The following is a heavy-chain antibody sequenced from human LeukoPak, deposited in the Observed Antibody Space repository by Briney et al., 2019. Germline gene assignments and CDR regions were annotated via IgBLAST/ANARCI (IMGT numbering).Heavy chain of an antibody. CDR2: ISSSSSYI. CDR3: ARSSYYDFWSGYWHLYYYYYMDV. Sequence: PGGSLRLSCAASGFTFSSYSMNWVRQAPGKGLEWVSSISSSSSYIYYADSVKGRFTISRDNAKNSLYLQMNSLRAEDTAVYYCARSSYYDFWSGYWHLYYYYYMDVWGKGTTVTVSS. D-gene: IGHD3-3*01. J-gene: IGHJ6*03. V-gene: IGHV3-21*01. CDR1: GFTFSSYS.